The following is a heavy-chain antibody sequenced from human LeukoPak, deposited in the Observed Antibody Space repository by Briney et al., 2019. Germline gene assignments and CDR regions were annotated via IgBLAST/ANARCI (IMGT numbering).Heavy chain of an antibody. V-gene: IGHV3-23*01. J-gene: IGHJ4*02. D-gene: IGHD3-22*01. CDR1: GFTFSSCA. CDR2: ISGSGGST. CDR3: AKVRYYYDSSGYSYFDY. Sequence: GGSLRLSCAASGFTFSSCAMSWVRQAPGKGLEWVSAISGSGGSTYYADSVKGRFTISRDNSKNTLYLQMNSLRAEDTAVYYCAKVRYYYDSSGYSYFDYWGQGTLVTVSS.